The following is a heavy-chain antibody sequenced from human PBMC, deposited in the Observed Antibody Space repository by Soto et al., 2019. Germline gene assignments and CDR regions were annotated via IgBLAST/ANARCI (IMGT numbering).Heavy chain of an antibody. CDR3: ARGKWPSSAHHYDY. CDR2: INWNGRSA. D-gene: IGHD6-6*01. Sequence: EVLLVESGGGVVRPGGSLRISCAASGFTFDDYGMIWVRQGPGKGLEWVAAINWNGRSAGYIDSVRGRFTVSRDNANNSRYLQMSKLRVEDTALYCCARGKWPSSAHHYDYWGQGPLVSVSS. V-gene: IGHV3-20*04. J-gene: IGHJ4*02. CDR1: GFTFDDYG.